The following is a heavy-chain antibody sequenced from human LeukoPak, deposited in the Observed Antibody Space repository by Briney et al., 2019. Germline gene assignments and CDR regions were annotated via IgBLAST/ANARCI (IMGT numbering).Heavy chain of an antibody. Sequence: SETLSLTCTVSGGSISSNSYYWGWIRQPPGKGLEWIGSIYYSGTTYYNPSLKSRVTISVDTSKNQFSLRLSSVTAADTAVYYCARLTYGDYPGSYWGQGTLVIVSS. CDR2: IYYSGTT. J-gene: IGHJ4*02. V-gene: IGHV4-39*01. CDR3: ARLTYGDYPGSY. CDR1: GGSISSNSYY. D-gene: IGHD4-17*01.